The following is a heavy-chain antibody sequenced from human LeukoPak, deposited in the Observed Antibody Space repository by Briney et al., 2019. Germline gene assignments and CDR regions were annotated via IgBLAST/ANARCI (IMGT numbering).Heavy chain of an antibody. V-gene: IGHV4-39*07. CDR3: ARAGYYDILTGYVYYYYYMDV. Sequence: SETLSLTCTVSGGSISSSSYYWGWIRQPPGKGLEWIGSIYYSGSTYYNPSLKSRVTISVDTSKNQFSLKLSSVTAADTAVYYCARAGYYDILTGYVYYYYYMDVWGKGTTVTVSS. CDR2: IYYSGST. D-gene: IGHD3-9*01. CDR1: GGSISSSSYY. J-gene: IGHJ6*03.